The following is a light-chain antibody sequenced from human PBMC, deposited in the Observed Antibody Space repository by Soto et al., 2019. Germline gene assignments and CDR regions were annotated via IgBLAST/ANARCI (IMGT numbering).Light chain of an antibody. V-gene: IGKV1-39*01. J-gene: IGKJ3*01. CDR3: QQSYSTPLFT. Sequence: DIQMTQSPSSLSASVGDRVTITCRASQTIRNYLNWYQQKPGRAPNLLIYAASSLQGGVPSRFSGSGSGTDFTLTISSLQPEDFATYYCQQSYSTPLFTFGPGTKVDIK. CDR1: QTIRNY. CDR2: AAS.